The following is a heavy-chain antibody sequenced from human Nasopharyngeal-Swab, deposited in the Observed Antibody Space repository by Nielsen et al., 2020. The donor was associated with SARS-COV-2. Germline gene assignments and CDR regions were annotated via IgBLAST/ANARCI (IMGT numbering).Heavy chain of an antibody. V-gene: IGHV5-51*01. Sequence: GESLKISCKGSAHTFTTFWLTWVRQMPGKGLEWMGIIFPGDSDTRYSPSFQGQVTISVDKSISTAYLQWTSLKASDTALYFCAQTSVDANYFDKWGQGTLVTVSS. J-gene: IGHJ4*02. CDR3: AQTSVDANYFDK. D-gene: IGHD2-8*01. CDR1: AHTFTTFW. CDR2: IFPGDSDT.